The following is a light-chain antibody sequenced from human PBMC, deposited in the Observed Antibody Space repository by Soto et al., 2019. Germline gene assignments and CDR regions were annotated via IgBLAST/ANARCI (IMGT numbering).Light chain of an antibody. CDR2: DNN. CDR1: GSNIGAPYD. Sequence: QSVLTQPPSLSGAPGQRVTISCTGSGSNIGAPYDVHWYQHLPGAAPKLLIYDNNKRPSGIPGRFSGSKSGTSATLAITGLQTADEADYYCGAWESSLNPYVFGTGTKVTVL. V-gene: IGLV1-51*01. J-gene: IGLJ1*01. CDR3: GAWESSLNPYV.